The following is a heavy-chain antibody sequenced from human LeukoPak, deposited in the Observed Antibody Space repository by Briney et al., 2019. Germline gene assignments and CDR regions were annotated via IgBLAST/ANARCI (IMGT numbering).Heavy chain of an antibody. CDR1: GYTFTSFY. CDR3: ARDYHGSGSLTTFDY. CDR2: INPRGGSA. J-gene: IGHJ4*02. Sequence: ASLNVSCQASGYTFTSFYMHWVRQAPGQGLEWMGLINPRGGSATSAQKFQGRVTLTRDTSTSTVYMELSSLRSEDTAVYYCARDYHGSGSLTTFDYWGQGTLVTVSS. D-gene: IGHD3-10*01. V-gene: IGHV1-46*01.